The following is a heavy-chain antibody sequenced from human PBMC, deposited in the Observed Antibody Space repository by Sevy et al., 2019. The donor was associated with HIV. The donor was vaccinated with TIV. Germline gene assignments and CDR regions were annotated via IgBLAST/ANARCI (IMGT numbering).Heavy chain of an antibody. D-gene: IGHD2-8*01. V-gene: IGHV3-23*01. J-gene: IGHJ4*02. CDR2: LSFGCGMI. CDR3: AREGCTRPHDY. CDR1: GFNFNIYS. Sequence: GGSLRLSCAVSGFNFNIYSMSWVRQAPGKGLEWVSTLSFGCGMINYADSVKGRVIISRDDSKNTRYLQMNSLLAEDTAVYFCAREGCTRPHDYWGQGTLVTVSS.